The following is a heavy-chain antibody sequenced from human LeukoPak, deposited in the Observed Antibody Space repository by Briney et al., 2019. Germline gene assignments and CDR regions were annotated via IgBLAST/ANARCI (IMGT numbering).Heavy chain of an antibody. CDR2: INPNSGGT. V-gene: IGHV1-2*02. Sequence: GASVKVSCKASGYTFTGYYMHWVRQAPRQGLEWMGWINPNSGGTNYAQKFQGRVTTTRDTSISTAYMELSRLRSDDTAVYYCARLTGGSREIIDYWGQGTLVTVSS. J-gene: IGHJ4*02. CDR3: ARLTGGSREIIDY. D-gene: IGHD1-26*01. CDR1: GYTFTGYY.